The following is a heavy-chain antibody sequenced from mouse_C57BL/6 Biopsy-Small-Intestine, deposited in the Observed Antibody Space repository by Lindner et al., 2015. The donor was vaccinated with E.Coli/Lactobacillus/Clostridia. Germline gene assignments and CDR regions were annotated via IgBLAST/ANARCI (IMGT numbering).Heavy chain of an antibody. D-gene: IGHD2-2*01. Sequence: VQLQESGPELVKPGASVKIPCKASGYTFTDYNMDWVKQSHGKSLEWIGDINPNNCGTIYNQKFKGKATLTVDKSSSTAYMELRSLTSEDTAVYYCARGGYGLAYWGQGTLVTVSA. V-gene: IGHV1-18*01. J-gene: IGHJ3*01. CDR2: INPNNCGT. CDR3: ARGGYGLAY. CDR1: GYTFTDYN.